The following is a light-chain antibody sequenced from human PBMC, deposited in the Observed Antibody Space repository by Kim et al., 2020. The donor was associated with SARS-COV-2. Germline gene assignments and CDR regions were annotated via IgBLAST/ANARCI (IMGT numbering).Light chain of an antibody. CDR3: QQFSSFPRT. CDR1: QGISHA. Sequence: ASVGDRVTITCRASQGISHALAWYQQKPGKAPNLLIYDASNLERVVPSRFSGSGFGTDFTLTISSLQPEDFATYYCQQFSSFPRTFGQGTRLEIK. CDR2: DAS. J-gene: IGKJ5*01. V-gene: IGKV1-13*02.